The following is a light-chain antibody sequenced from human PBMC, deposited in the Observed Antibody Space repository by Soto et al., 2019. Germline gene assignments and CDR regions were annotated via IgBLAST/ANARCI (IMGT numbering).Light chain of an antibody. V-gene: IGKV3-11*01. J-gene: IGKJ1*01. Sequence: EIVLTQSPATLSLSPGERATLSCRASQSIGLAIAWYQHKPGQAPRLLIFDASQRATGIPARFRGSGSGTDFTLSISSLEPEDFAVYYCHQYGSSRGTFGQGTKVDIK. CDR1: QSIGLA. CDR3: HQYGSSRGT. CDR2: DAS.